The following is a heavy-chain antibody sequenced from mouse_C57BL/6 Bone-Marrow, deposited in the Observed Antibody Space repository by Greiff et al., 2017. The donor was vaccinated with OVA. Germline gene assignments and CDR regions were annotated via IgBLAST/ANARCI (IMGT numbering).Heavy chain of an antibody. Sequence: QVQLQQPGAELVKPGASVKLSCKASGYTFTSYWMQWVKQRPGPGLEWIGEIDPSDSYTNYNQKFKGKATLTVDTSSSTAYMQLSSLTSEDSAVYYCAHYYGSGTYFDYWGQGTTLTVSS. J-gene: IGHJ2*01. CDR3: AHYYGSGTYFDY. V-gene: IGHV1-50*01. CDR1: GYTFTSYW. D-gene: IGHD1-1*01. CDR2: IDPSDSYT.